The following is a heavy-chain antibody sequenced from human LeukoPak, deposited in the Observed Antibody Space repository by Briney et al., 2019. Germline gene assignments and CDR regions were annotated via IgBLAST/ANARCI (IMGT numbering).Heavy chain of an antibody. J-gene: IGHJ4*02. CDR2: IKSKTDGGTT. D-gene: IGHD1-26*01. V-gene: IGHV3-15*01. CDR1: GFTFSNAW. CDR3: TGRDSGSYYTLDY. Sequence: GVSLRLSCAASGFTFSNAWMSWVRQAPGKGLEWVGRIKSKTDGGTTDYAAPVKGRFTISRDDSKNTLYLQMNSLKTEDTAVYYCTGRDSGSYYTLDYWGQGTLVTVSS.